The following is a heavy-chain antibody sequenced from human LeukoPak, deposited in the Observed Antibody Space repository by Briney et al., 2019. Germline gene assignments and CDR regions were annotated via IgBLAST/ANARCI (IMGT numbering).Heavy chain of an antibody. D-gene: IGHD3-22*01. CDR3: ARFGANYYDSSGYYSRRFDY. CDR1: GVSISSADYS. Sequence: PSETLSLTCAVSGVSISSADYSWSWIRQPPGKGLEWIGYIYHSGSTYYNPSLKSRVTISVDRSKNQFSLKLSSVTAADTAVYYCARFGANYYDSSGYYSRRFDYWGQGTLVTVSS. CDR2: IYHSGST. V-gene: IGHV4-30-2*01. J-gene: IGHJ4*02.